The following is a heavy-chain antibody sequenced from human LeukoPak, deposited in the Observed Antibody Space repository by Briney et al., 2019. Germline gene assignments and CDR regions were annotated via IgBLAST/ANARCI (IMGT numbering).Heavy chain of an antibody. CDR3: ARGGGVDILTGFQY. Sequence: ASVKVSCKASGGTFTNYAINWVRQAPGQGLEWMGRIIPILDVTNYAQKFQGRVTITADQSTSTAYMELSSLRSKDTAVYYCARGGGVDILTGFQYWGQGTLVTVSS. CDR1: GGTFTNYA. J-gene: IGHJ4*02. D-gene: IGHD3-9*01. CDR2: IIPILDVT. V-gene: IGHV1-69*04.